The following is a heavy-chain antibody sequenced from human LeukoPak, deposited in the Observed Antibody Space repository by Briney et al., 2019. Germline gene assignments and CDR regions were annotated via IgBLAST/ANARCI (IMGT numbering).Heavy chain of an antibody. V-gene: IGHV3-23*01. CDR3: VKGPRPDITVAHTVEN. Sequence: GGSLRLSCAASGFIFSNYAMSWVRQVPGRGLEWVSTISSRGDSTYVADSVKGRFTISRDNSKNSLYLQMNTVRAEDTAVYYCVKGPRPDITVAHTVENWGQGTLVTVSS. CDR2: ISSRGDST. D-gene: IGHD6-19*01. CDR1: GFIFSNYA. J-gene: IGHJ4*02.